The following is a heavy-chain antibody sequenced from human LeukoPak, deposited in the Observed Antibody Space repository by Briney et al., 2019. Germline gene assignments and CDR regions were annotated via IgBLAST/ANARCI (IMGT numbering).Heavy chain of an antibody. Sequence: ASVKVSCKASGGTFSSYAISWERQAPGQGLEWMGGIIPIFGTANYAQKFQGRVTITADESTSTAYMELSSLRSEDTAVYYCASGGVVVPAAIGNWFDPWGQGTLVTVSS. D-gene: IGHD2-2*02. CDR1: GGTFSSYA. V-gene: IGHV1-69*13. CDR3: ASGGVVVPAAIGNWFDP. J-gene: IGHJ5*02. CDR2: IIPIFGTA.